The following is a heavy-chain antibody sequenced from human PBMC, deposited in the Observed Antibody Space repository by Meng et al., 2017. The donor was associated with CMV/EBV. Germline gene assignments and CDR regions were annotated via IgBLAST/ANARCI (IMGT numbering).Heavy chain of an antibody. Sequence: CAASGFNFSSTGMNWVRQAQGKGLEWVSSISSSSSYIYYADSVKGRFTISRDNAKNSLYLQMNSLRAEDTAVYYCARDKWELLTRFDYWGQGTLVTVSS. V-gene: IGHV3-21*01. J-gene: IGHJ4*02. CDR1: GFNFSSTG. CDR3: ARDKWELLTRFDY. CDR2: ISSSSSYI. D-gene: IGHD1-26*01.